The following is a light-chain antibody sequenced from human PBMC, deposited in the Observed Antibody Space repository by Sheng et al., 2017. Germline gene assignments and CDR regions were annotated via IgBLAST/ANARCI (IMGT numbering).Light chain of an antibody. CDR3: GTWDNSLTVSYI. CDR2: DNN. CDR1: TSNIGNNY. V-gene: IGLV1-51*01. J-gene: IGLJ2*01. Sequence: QSVLTQPPSVSAAPGQRVTISCSGSTSNIGNNYVSWFQHLPGAAPRILIYDNNKRPAGIPDRFSGSKSGTSATLGITGLQTGDEADYYCGTWDNSLTVSYIFGGGTKLTVL.